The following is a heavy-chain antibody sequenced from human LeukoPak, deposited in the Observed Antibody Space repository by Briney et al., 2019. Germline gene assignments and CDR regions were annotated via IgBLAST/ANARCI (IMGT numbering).Heavy chain of an antibody. V-gene: IGHV4-38-2*02. D-gene: IGHD4-17*01. CDR3: ARSLFVGDYVPFDS. CDR1: GYSISSGYY. CDR2: IYHSGST. J-gene: IGHJ4*02. Sequence: SETLPLTCTVSGYSISSGYYWGWIRPPPGKGLEWIGSIYHSGSTYYNPSLKSRVTISLDTSKKHFSLKLSSVTAADTAVYYCARSLFVGDYVPFDSWSQGSLVTVSS.